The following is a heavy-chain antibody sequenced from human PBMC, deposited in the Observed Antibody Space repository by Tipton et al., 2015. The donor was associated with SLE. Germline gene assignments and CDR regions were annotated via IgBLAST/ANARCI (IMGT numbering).Heavy chain of an antibody. CDR2: INPNSGGT. J-gene: IGHJ1*01. V-gene: IGHV1-2*02. D-gene: IGHD4-17*01. Sequence: QSGPEVKKPGASVKVSCKASGYTFTSYYMHWVRQAPGQGLEWMGWINPNSGGTNYAQKFQGRVTMTRDTSISTAYMELSRLRSDDTAVFYCASDGGHDYGENEYFMHWGQGTLVTVS. CDR3: ASDGGHDYGENEYFMH. CDR1: GYTFTSYY.